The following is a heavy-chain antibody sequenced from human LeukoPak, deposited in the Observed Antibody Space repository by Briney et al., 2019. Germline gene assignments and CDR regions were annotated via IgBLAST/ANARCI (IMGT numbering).Heavy chain of an antibody. CDR1: GYSFSGYY. CDR3: ARTDNKYDSRLLFN. V-gene: IGHV1-2*02. D-gene: IGHD3-22*01. Sequence: ASVKVSCKASGYSFSGYYIHWVRQAPGQGLEWMGWINPNSGGTNYAQKFQGRVTMTRDTSVTTAYMELNRLESDDTAIYYCARTDNKYDSRLLFNWGQGTQIIVSS. J-gene: IGHJ4*02. CDR2: INPNSGGT.